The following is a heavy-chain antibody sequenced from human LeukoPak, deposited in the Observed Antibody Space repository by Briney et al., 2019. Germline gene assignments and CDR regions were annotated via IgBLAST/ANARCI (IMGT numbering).Heavy chain of an antibody. Sequence: PGGSLRLSCAASGFTVSSNYMSWVRQAPGKGLEWVSVIYSGGSTYYADSVKGRFTISRDNSKNTLYLQMNSLRAEDTAVYYCAKVKVVGYSTFDYWGQGALVTVSS. V-gene: IGHV3-53*01. D-gene: IGHD2-8*01. J-gene: IGHJ4*02. CDR2: IYSGGST. CDR1: GFTVSSNY. CDR3: AKVKVVGYSTFDY.